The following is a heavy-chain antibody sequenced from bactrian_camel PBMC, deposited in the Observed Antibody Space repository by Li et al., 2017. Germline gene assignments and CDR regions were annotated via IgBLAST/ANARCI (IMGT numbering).Heavy chain of an antibody. CDR2: VNTRGQPS. CDR3: ARGWLSKSQLWRRPAEYGY. CDR1: GFTFSSYA. V-gene: IGHV3S31*01. D-gene: IGHD3*01. Sequence: VQLVESGGGLVQPGRSLRLSCAASGFTFSSYAMSWVRQAPGNGLECVSIVNTRGQPSYSADSVKGRFTISQDNAKNTVYLQMNGLSPEDTAVYYCARGWLSKSQLWRRPAEYGYWGQGTQVTVS. J-gene: IGHJ4*01.